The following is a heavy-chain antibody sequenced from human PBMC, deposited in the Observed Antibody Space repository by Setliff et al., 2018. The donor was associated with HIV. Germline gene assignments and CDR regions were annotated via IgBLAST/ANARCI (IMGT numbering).Heavy chain of an antibody. V-gene: IGHV4-59*01. CDR1: GGSMKNFY. Sequence: SETLSLTCTVYGGSMKNFYWSWIRQVPGGRLQWIGHIHYSGIVNYSPSLSSRLTISAQTSKNPFSLTLKSVTTADTALYFCARVAKDYSFFSASGPTYFVPWGHGTLVTVSS. CDR3: ARVAKDYSFFSASGPTYFVP. CDR2: IHYSGIV. J-gene: IGHJ5*02. D-gene: IGHD3-3*01.